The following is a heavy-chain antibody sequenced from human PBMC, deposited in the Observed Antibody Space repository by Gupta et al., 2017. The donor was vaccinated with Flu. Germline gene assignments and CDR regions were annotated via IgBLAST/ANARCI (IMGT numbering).Heavy chain of an antibody. V-gene: IGHV3-23*01. CDR3: AKGIGSGWYGYFDY. J-gene: IGHJ4*02. CDR1: GFNFRSSA. D-gene: IGHD6-19*01. Sequence: EVQLLESGGGLVQPGGSLRLSCAAAGFNFRSSAMTWVRQAPGRGLEWASVNTGSGMNTNYADSVKGRFTISRDNSKNTLYLEMNSLRAEDTAVYYCAKGIGSGWYGYFDYWGQGTLVSVSS. CDR2: NTGSGMNT.